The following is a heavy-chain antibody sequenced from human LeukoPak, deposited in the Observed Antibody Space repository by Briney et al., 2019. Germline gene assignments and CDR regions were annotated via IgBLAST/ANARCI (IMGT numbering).Heavy chain of an antibody. Sequence: GGSLRLSCAASGFTFSSYSMNWVRQAPGKGLEWVSSISSSSSYIYYADSVKGRFTISRDNAKNSLYLQMNSLRAEDTAVYYCASSVFVRIAAAGPPRDYWGQGTLVTVSS. D-gene: IGHD6-13*01. CDR2: ISSSSSYI. V-gene: IGHV3-21*01. J-gene: IGHJ4*02. CDR1: GFTFSSYS. CDR3: ASSVFVRIAAAGPPRDY.